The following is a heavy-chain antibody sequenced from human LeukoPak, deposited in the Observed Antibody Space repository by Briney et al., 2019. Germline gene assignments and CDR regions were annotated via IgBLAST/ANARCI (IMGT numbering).Heavy chain of an antibody. CDR2: ISGSGGTT. V-gene: IGHV3-23*01. Sequence: GGSLRLSCAASGFTFSSYAMSWVRQAPGKGLDWVSGISGSGGTTYYADSVKGRFTISRDNSKNTLYLQMNSLRGEDTAVYYCAKDPDYQLLSRAAFDIWGQGTMVTVSS. J-gene: IGHJ3*02. CDR1: GFTFSSYA. CDR3: AKDPDYQLLSRAAFDI. D-gene: IGHD2-2*01.